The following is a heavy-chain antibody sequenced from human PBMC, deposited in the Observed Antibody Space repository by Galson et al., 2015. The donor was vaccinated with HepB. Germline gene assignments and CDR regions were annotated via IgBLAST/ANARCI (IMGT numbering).Heavy chain of an antibody. D-gene: IGHD3-16*01. CDR3: ARLKGNGQKRGGEMSFDI. J-gene: IGHJ3*02. CDR2: ICPGDSDT. V-gene: IGHV5-51*03. Sequence: QSGAEVKKPGESLRISCQGSGYNFYNYWIAWVRQMPGRGLEWMGIICPGDSDTRYSPSFQGHVTISADNSITTAYLQWTSLKASDTAMYYCARLKGNGQKRGGEMSFDIWGQGTMVTVPS. CDR1: GYNFYNYW.